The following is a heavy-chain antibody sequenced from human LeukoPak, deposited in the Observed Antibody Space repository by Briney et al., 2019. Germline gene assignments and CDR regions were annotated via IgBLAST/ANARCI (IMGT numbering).Heavy chain of an antibody. CDR2: ISSSSSYI. D-gene: IGHD1-1*01. CDR1: GFTFSSYS. Sequence: TGGSLRLSCAASGFTFSSYSMNWVRQAPGKGLEWVSSISSSSSYIYYADSVKGRFTISRDNAKNSLYLRMNSLRAEDTAVYYCARGSTRRDAFDIWGQGTMVTVSS. V-gene: IGHV3-21*01. CDR3: ARGSTRRDAFDI. J-gene: IGHJ3*02.